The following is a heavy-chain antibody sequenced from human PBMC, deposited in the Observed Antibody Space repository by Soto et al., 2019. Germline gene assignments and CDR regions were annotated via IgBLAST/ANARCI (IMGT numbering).Heavy chain of an antibody. J-gene: IGHJ4*02. CDR2: VSFDGKVT. V-gene: IGHV3-30*03. D-gene: IGHD2-15*01. CDR3: AREPYGGSQYFDY. Sequence: PGGSLRLSCAASGFTFSNYWMHWVRQAPGKGLEWGAVVSFDGKVTYYADSVKGRFTVSRDNSKNTIYLQANSLRAEDTAVYYCAREPYGGSQYFDYWGQGTPVTVSS. CDR1: GFTFSNYW.